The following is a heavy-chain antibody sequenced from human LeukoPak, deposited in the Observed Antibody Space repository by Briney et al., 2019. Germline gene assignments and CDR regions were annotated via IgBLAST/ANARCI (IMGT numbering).Heavy chain of an antibody. CDR3: VKGPWRSDCEVSGKDYFDY. CDR1: GFTLHSYT. D-gene: IGHD2-21*02. CDR2: ISSNGGST. Sequence: GGSLRLSHSPSGFTLHSYTMQWVPQAPGKGLEYVSAISSNGGSTYYADSVKGRFTISRDNSKNTLYLQMSSLRAEDTAVYYCVKGPWRSDCEVSGKDYFDYWGQGTLVTVSS. V-gene: IGHV3-64D*09. J-gene: IGHJ4*02.